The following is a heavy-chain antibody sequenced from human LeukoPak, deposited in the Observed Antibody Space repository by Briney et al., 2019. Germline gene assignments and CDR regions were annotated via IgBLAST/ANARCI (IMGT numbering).Heavy chain of an antibody. V-gene: IGHV3-23*01. D-gene: IGHD3-10*01. CDR2: IGSDGRTT. J-gene: IGHJ4*02. Sequence: AGGSLRPSCAASGFTFSSYVMSWVRQAPGKGLVWVSVIGSDGRTTSYADSVKGRFTTSRDNSKNTVYLKMDSLRPEDTAVYYCAAYYYDSGTSSRGGFDYWGQGAQVTVSS. CDR1: GFTFSSYV. CDR3: AAYYYDSGTSSRGGFDY.